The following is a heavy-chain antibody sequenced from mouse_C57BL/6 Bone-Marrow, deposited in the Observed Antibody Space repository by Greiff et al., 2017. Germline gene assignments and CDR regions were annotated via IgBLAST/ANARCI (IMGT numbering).Heavy chain of an antibody. CDR3: ASTPWVAY. CDR2: IHPRSGNT. V-gene: IGHV1-81*01. J-gene: IGHJ3*01. CDR1: GYTFTSYG. Sequence: QVQLQQSGAELARPGASVQLSCKASGYTFTSYGISWVKQRTGQGLEWIGEIHPRSGNTYYNEKFKGKATLTADNSSSTAYVELRSLPSEDSAVYFCASTPWVAYWGQGTMVTVAA.